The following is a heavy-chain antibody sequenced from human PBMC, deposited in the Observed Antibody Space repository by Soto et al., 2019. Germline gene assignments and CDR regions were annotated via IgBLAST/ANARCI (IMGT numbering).Heavy chain of an antibody. CDR3: ARDATTSWHYLDY. CDR1: GGSISSGGYY. D-gene: IGHD2-2*01. J-gene: IGHJ4*02. V-gene: IGHV4-31*03. CDR2: IYHSGNT. Sequence: SETLSLTCTVSGGSISSGGYYWSWIRQHPEKGLEWIGHIYHSGNTYYNPSLKSRVTISVDTSKNQFSLKLSSVTAADTAVYYCARDATTSWHYLDYWGQGTLVTVSS.